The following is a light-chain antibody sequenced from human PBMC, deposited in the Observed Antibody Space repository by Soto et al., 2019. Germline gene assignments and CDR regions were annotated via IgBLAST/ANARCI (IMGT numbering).Light chain of an antibody. CDR2: GAS. CDR1: QSISDN. V-gene: IGKV3-15*01. J-gene: IGKJ4*01. CDR3: QQYKSWPPLT. Sequence: DIVMTQSPAILSVSLGERATLSCLASQSISDNLAWYQQRSGQAPRLLIYGASTRATGVPARFSGSGSETEFTLTISSLQSDDFAIYYCQQYKSWPPLTFGGGTKVE.